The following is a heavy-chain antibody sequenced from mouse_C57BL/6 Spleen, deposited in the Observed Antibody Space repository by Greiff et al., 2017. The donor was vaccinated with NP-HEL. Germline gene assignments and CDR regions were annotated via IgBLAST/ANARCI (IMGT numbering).Heavy chain of an antibody. CDR3: ARWGADY. CDR2: IDPSDSNT. Sequence: QVQLQQPGAELVMPGASVKLSCKASGYTFTSYWMHWVQQRPGQGLEWIGEIDPSDSNTTYNQKFTGKSTLTVAKSSSTAYMQLSSLTSEDSAVYYCARWGADYWGQGTTLTVSS. V-gene: IGHV1-69*01. CDR1: GYTFTSYW. J-gene: IGHJ2*01.